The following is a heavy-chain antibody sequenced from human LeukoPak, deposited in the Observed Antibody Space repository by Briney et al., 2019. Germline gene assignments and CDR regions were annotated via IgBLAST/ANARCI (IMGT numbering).Heavy chain of an antibody. V-gene: IGHV1-2*02. J-gene: IGHJ5*02. CDR1: GYTFTGYY. CDR3: ARSRRRGTLGWFDP. D-gene: IGHD3-16*01. Sequence: GASVKVSCKASGYTFTGYYMHWVRQAPGQGLEWMGWINPNSGGTNYAQKFQGRVTMTRDTSISTAYMELSRLRSDDTAVYYCARSRRRGTLGWFDPWGQGTLVTVSS. CDR2: INPNSGGT.